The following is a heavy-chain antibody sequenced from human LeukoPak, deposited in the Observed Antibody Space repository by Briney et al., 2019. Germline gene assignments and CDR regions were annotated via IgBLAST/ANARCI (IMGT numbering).Heavy chain of an antibody. D-gene: IGHD3-3*01. CDR1: GFTFGDHA. CDR2: IKQDGSEK. Sequence: GGSLRLSCTASGFTFGDHAMSWVRQAPGKGLEWVANIKQDGSEKYYVDSVKGRFTISRDNAKNSLYLQMNSLRAEDTAVYYCARDRSYDFWSGYTFDYWGQGTLVTVSS. J-gene: IGHJ4*02. CDR3: ARDRSYDFWSGYTFDY. V-gene: IGHV3-7*01.